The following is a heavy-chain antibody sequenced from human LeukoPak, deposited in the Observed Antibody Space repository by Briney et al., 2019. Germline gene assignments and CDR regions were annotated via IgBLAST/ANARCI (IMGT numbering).Heavy chain of an antibody. CDR3: AKQPYNYYYLDV. D-gene: IGHD1-14*01. J-gene: IGHJ6*03. CDR2: IVGDSSKT. V-gene: IGHV3-23*01. CDR1: GRTSHDYA. Sequence: GGSLRLSCAISGRTSHDYAMTWVRQAPGKGLEWVSTIVGDSSKTYYAASVRGRFTISRDNSNYVLFLHMNSLRAEDTAIYYCAKQPYNYYYLDVWGKGTTVTISS.